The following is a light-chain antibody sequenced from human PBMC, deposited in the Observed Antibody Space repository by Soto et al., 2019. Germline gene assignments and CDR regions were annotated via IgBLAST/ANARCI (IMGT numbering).Light chain of an antibody. J-gene: IGLJ2*01. CDR3: GTWDNSLSAVV. CDR2: DNG. Sequence: QSALTQPPSVSAAPGQKVTISCSGSSSNIGNNYVSWYQQLPGAAPKLLIYDNGKRPSGIPDRFSGSKSATSAALGITGLQTGDEADYYCGTWDNSLSAVVFGGGTKVTVL. V-gene: IGLV1-51*01. CDR1: SSNIGNNY.